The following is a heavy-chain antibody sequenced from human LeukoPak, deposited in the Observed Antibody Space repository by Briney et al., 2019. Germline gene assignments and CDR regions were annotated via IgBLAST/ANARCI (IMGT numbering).Heavy chain of an antibody. V-gene: IGHV4-34*01. Sequence: SETLSLTCAVYGGSFSGYYWSWIRQPPGKGLEWIGEINHSGSTNYNPSLKSRVTISVDTSKNQFSLKLSSVTAADTAVYYCARFLGPYYDSSGYYFDYWGQGTLVTVSS. D-gene: IGHD3-22*01. CDR3: ARFLGPYYDSSGYYFDY. J-gene: IGHJ4*02. CDR1: GGSFSGYY. CDR2: INHSGST.